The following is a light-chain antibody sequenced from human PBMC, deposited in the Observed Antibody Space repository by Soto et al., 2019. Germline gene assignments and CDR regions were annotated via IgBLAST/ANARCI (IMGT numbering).Light chain of an antibody. CDR2: DAS. CDR3: QQRSNWPPLT. V-gene: IGKV3-11*01. Sequence: EIVLTQSPATLSLSPGERATLSCRASQSISSHLAWYQQKPGQAPRLLVYDASNRATGIPARFSGSGSGTDFTLTISSLEPEDFSVYYCQQRSNWPPLTVGGGTKVEIK. J-gene: IGKJ4*01. CDR1: QSISSH.